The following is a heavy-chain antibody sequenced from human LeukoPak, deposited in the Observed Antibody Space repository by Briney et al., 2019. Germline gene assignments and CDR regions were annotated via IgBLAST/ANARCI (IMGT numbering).Heavy chain of an antibody. V-gene: IGHV4-4*02. J-gene: IGHJ4*02. CDR2: IYHSGST. D-gene: IGHD3-22*01. CDR1: GGSISSSNW. CDR3: ARDYRYYYDSSGYSVIDY. Sequence: PSETLSLTCAVSGGSISSSNWWRWVRQPPGKGLEWIGEIYHSGSTNYNPSLKSRVTISVDKSKNQFSLKLSSVTAADTAVYYCARDYRYYYDSSGYSVIDYWGQGTLVTVSS.